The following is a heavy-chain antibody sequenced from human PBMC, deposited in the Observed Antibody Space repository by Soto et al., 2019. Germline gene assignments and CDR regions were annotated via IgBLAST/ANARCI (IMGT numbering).Heavy chain of an antibody. Sequence: QVQLQESGPRLVKPSETLSLTCTISGASISNHYCQWFRQPPGQGLEWIGYINNTGGTNYNPSLKRPVTISRDTSNNQYSLKLTSVTVTNPALYYCAAGCGGLKDYWGQGNLVTVSS. J-gene: IGHJ4*02. CDR1: GASISNHY. V-gene: IGHV4-59*11. CDR2: INNTGGT. CDR3: AAGCGGLKDY. D-gene: IGHD6-19*01.